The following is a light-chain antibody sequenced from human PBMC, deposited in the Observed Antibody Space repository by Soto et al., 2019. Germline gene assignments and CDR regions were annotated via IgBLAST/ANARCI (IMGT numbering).Light chain of an antibody. CDR3: QHFNTYAPLT. V-gene: IGKV1D-16*01. CDR2: AAS. Sequence: DIQMTQSPSSLSASVGVRVTISCRASQGIRRCSAWFQQKTEKAPESLIYAASSLQSGVPSRLCGSGSGTEFTLTISSLQPDAFAIYYCQHFNTYAPLTFGGGTKVDI. J-gene: IGKJ4*01. CDR1: QGIRRC.